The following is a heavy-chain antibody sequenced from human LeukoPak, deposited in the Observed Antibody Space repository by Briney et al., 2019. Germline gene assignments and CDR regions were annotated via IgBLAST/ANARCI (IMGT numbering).Heavy chain of an antibody. V-gene: IGHV4-34*01. CDR1: GGSFSGYY. CDR3: AREYCSSTSCSWGGLNWFDP. D-gene: IGHD2-2*01. Sequence: KPSETLSLTCAVYGGSFSGYYWSWIRQPPGKGLEWIGEINHSGSTNYNPSLKSRVTISVDTSKNQFSLKLSSVTAADTAVYYCAREYCSSTSCSWGGLNWFDPWGQGTLVTVSS. J-gene: IGHJ5*02. CDR2: INHSGST.